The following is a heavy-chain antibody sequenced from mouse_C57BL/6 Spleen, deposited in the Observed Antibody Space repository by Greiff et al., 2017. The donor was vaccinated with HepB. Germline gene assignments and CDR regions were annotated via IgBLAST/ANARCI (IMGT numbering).Heavy chain of an antibody. J-gene: IGHJ3*01. V-gene: IGHV1-69*01. CDR2: IDPSDSYT. CDR1: GYTFTSYW. CDR3: ARGDSKYAPWLAY. D-gene: IGHD2-5*01. Sequence: VQLQQSGAELVMPGASVKLSCKASGYTFTSYWMHWVKQRPGQGLEWIGEIDPSDSYTNYNQKFKGKSTLTVDKSSSTAYMQLSSLTSEDSAVYYCARGDSKYAPWLAYWGQGTLVTVSA.